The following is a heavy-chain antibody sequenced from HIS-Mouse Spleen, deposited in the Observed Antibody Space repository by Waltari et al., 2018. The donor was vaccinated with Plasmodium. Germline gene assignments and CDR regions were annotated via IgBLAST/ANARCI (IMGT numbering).Heavy chain of an antibody. Sequence: QVQLQESGPGLVKPSETLSLTCTVSGGSISSYYWSWIRQPPGKGLEWIGYIKYSGSPNDNPSLKSRVTRSVDTSKNQFSLKLSSVTAADTAVYYCARVGRRIWGAFDIWGQGTMVTVSS. D-gene: IGHD3-16*01. CDR2: IKYSGSP. V-gene: IGHV4-59*01. CDR1: GGSISSYY. CDR3: ARVGRRIWGAFDI. J-gene: IGHJ3*02.